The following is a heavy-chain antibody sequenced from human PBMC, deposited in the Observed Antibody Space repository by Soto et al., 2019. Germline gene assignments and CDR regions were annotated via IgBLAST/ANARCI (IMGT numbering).Heavy chain of an antibody. CDR3: VTTIPTRMWSGFDS. D-gene: IGHD2-21*01. V-gene: IGHV3-72*01. CDR1: GFSFSDHY. Sequence: EVQLVESGGGLVQPGGSLRLSCAASGFSFSDHYMDWVRQAPGEGMEWVGRTRNKAYSYTTAYAASLRGRFTGLRDDSQDSLYPTMNRLKSEDTAVYYCVTTIPTRMWSGFDSWCQGNLVTVSS. CDR2: TRNKAYSYTT. J-gene: IGHJ4*02.